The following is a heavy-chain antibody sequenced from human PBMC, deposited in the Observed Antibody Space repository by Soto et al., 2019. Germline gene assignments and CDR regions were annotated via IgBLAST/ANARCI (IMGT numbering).Heavy chain of an antibody. CDR3: AHRRPDYDYAWGSPPGAHFDY. J-gene: IGHJ4*02. Sequence: QITLKESGPTLVKPTQTLTLTCTFSGFSLSTSGVGVGWIRQPPGKALEGLALIYWDDDKRYSPSLKSRLTTTKETSKNQVVLTMTNMDPVDTATSYCAHRRPDYDYAWGSPPGAHFDYGGQGTLVTVSS. CDR2: IYWDDDK. D-gene: IGHD3-16*01. V-gene: IGHV2-5*02. CDR1: GFSLSTSGVG.